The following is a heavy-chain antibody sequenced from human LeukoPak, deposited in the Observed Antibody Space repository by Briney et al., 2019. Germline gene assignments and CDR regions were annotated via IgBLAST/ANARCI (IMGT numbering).Heavy chain of an antibody. CDR3: ASQSGFPADY. CDR1: GGSISSTNW. Sequence: SGTLSLTCAVSGGSISSTNWWSWVRQPTGKGLGWIGEIYHSGSTNYNPSLKSRVTISVDKSKNQISLKLTSVTAADTAVYYCASQSGFPADYWGQGTLVTVSS. J-gene: IGHJ4*02. CDR2: IYHSGST. V-gene: IGHV4-4*02.